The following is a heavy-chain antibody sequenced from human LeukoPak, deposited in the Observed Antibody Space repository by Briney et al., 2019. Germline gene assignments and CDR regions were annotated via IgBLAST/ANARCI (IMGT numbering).Heavy chain of an antibody. J-gene: IGHJ6*03. CDR1: GGSISSSSYY. CDR2: MYYSGST. V-gene: IGHV4-39*06. D-gene: IGHD6-13*01. Sequence: MASETLSLTCTVSGGSISSSSYYWGWIRQPPGKGLERIGCMYYSGSTYYNSSLKSRVTISVDTSKNQFALKLSSVTAADTAVYYCARTTEAHSWRTRYYDYYMDVWGKGTTVTVSS. CDR3: ARTTEAHSWRTRYYDYYMDV.